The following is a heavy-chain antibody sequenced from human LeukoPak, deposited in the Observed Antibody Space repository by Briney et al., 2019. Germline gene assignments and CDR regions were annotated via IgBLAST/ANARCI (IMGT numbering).Heavy chain of an antibody. V-gene: IGHV3-21*04. Sequence: GGSLRLSCAASGFTFSSYSMNWVRQAPGKGLEWVSSISTSSSYIYYADSVKGRCTISRDNAKNSLYLEMNSLRAEDTALYYCARSGSYVPEYYYYMDVWGKGTTVTISS. CDR2: ISTSSSYI. CDR3: ARSGSYVPEYYYYMDV. D-gene: IGHD3-10*01. J-gene: IGHJ6*03. CDR1: GFTFSSYS.